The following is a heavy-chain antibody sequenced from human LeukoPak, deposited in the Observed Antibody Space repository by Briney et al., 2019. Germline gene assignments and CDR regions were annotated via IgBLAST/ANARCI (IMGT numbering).Heavy chain of an antibody. J-gene: IGHJ4*02. Sequence: SETLSLTCAVSGYSISSASYWGWIRQPPGKGLEWIGNIYHSGSPYYNPSLKSRVTISVDTSKNQFSLKLSSVTAADTAVYYCARPISSQGYFGVVVDWGQGTLVTVSS. V-gene: IGHV4-38-2*01. D-gene: IGHD3-3*01. CDR3: ARPISSQGYFGVVVD. CDR1: GYSISSASY. CDR2: IYHSGSP.